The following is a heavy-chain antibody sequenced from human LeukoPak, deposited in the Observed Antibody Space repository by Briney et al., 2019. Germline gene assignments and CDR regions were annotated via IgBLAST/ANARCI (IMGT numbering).Heavy chain of an antibody. CDR2: IKEDGSKK. J-gene: IGHJ6*03. CDR3: TRVEETATTAAIIRKYSYYYYYMDV. CDR1: GFTFSTYW. Sequence: GGSLRLSCAASGFTFSTYWMTWVRQAPGKGLEWVANIKEDGSKKYYVDSVRGLFTISRDNAKNSLYLQMSSLRAEDTAVYYCTRVEETATTAAIIRKYSYYYYYMDVWGQGTLVTVSS. V-gene: IGHV3-7*01. D-gene: IGHD4-11*01.